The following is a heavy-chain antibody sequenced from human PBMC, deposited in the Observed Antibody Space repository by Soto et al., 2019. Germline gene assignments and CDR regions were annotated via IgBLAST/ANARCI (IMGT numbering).Heavy chain of an antibody. V-gene: IGHV5-51*01. CDR1: GYRFSRYW. Sequence: EVQLVQSGAEVKRPGESLPISCQGAGYRFSRYWIGWVRQVPGKGLEWMAVIYPGDSDTRYSPSFQGQVTVSADKSTSTVYLQWRSLKASDTAIYYCARQFSGNNYGYWGQGTQVNVSS. J-gene: IGHJ4*02. D-gene: IGHD2-2*03. CDR3: ARQFSGNNYGY. CDR2: IYPGDSDT.